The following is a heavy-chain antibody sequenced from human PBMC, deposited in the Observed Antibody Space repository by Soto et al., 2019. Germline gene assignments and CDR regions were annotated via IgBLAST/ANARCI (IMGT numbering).Heavy chain of an antibody. CDR2: IKSKTDGGTT. Sequence: GGSLRLSCAASGFTFSNAWMNWVRQAPGKGPEWVGRIKSKTDGGTTDYAAPVKGRFTISRDDSKNTLYLQMNSLKTEDTVVYYCTTGQQRITIFGVVMPYGMDVWGQGTTVTVSS. D-gene: IGHD3-3*01. CDR1: GFTFSNAW. V-gene: IGHV3-15*07. J-gene: IGHJ6*02. CDR3: TTGQQRITIFGVVMPYGMDV.